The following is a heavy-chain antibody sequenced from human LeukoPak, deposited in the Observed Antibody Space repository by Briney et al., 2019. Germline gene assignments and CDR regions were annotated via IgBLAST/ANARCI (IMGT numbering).Heavy chain of an antibody. CDR3: ARAWEAVAGNYGVIDY. CDR1: GYTFTSYG. D-gene: IGHD4-17*01. Sequence: ASVKVSCKASGYTFTSYGISWVRQAPGQGLEWMGWISAYNGNTNYAQKLQGRLTMTRDMSTRTVYMELNSLRSEDTAVYYCARAWEAVAGNYGVIDYWGQGTLVTVSS. CDR2: ISAYNGNT. J-gene: IGHJ4*02. V-gene: IGHV1-18*01.